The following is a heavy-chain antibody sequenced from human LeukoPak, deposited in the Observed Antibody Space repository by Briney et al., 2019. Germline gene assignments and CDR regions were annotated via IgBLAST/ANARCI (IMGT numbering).Heavy chain of an antibody. CDR3: ARDDSSGYYYFDY. CDR2: INPNSGGT. CDR1: GYTFTGYY. J-gene: IGHJ4*02. V-gene: IGHV1-2*02. Sequence: ASVKVSCKASGYTFTGYYMHWVRQAPGQGLEWMGWINPNSGGTNYAQKLQGRVTMTRDTSISTAYMELSRLRSDDTAVYYCARDDSSGYYYFDYWGQGTLVTVSS. D-gene: IGHD3-22*01.